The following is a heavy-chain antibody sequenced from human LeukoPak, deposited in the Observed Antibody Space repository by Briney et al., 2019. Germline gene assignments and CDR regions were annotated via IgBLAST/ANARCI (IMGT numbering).Heavy chain of an antibody. CDR1: GYTFTNYH. CDR2: INPDTGDK. CDR3: ARTTSMTASGYDY. D-gene: IGHD2-21*02. J-gene: IGHJ4*02. V-gene: IGHV1-8*03. Sequence: ASVKVSCKASGYTFTNYHINWVRQASGQGLEWMTWINPDTGDKGYARKFQDRVTITTDTSIGTAYMELSSLSSEDTAVYFCARTTSMTASGYDYWGQGTLVTVSS.